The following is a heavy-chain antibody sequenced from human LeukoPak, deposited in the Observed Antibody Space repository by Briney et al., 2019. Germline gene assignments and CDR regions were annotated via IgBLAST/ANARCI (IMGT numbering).Heavy chain of an antibody. D-gene: IGHD5-12*01. Sequence: SETLSLTCTVSGGSISSYYWSWIRQPPGKGLEWIGYIYYSGSTNYNPSLKSRVTISVDTSKNQFSLKLSSVTAADTAVYYCARHPFSGYSGYGVNWFTPGAREPWSPSPQ. V-gene: IGHV4-59*08. J-gene: IGHJ5*02. CDR2: IYYSGST. CDR1: GGSISSYY. CDR3: ARHPFSGYSGYGVNWFTP.